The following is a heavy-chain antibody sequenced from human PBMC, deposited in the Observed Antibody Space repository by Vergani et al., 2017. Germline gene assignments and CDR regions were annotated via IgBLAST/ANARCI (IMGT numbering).Heavy chain of an antibody. CDR3: AKPVGTSAIMDGYNM. CDR1: NDSVSNTFYY. Sequence: QVQLQESGPGLVKPSETLSLTCTVSNDSVSNTFYYWGWIRQTPGKGLEWIGSIYYSGSTYYNPSLESRVTMSVDTSKSQFSLKLSSVTAADTGLYYCAKPVGTSAIMDGYNMWGQGTMVTVSS. V-gene: IGHV4-39*01. CDR2: IYYSGST. J-gene: IGHJ3*02. D-gene: IGHD5/OR15-5a*01.